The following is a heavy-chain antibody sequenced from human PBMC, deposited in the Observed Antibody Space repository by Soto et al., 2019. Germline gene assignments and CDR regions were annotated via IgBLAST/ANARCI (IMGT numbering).Heavy chain of an antibody. V-gene: IGHV1-18*01. CDR3: ARDGDARYNSNLSYKDV. D-gene: IGHD1-20*01. J-gene: IGHJ6*03. Sequence: ASVKVSCKASGYTFTSYGISWVRQAPGQGLEWMGWISAYNGNTNYAQKLQGRVTMTTDTSTSTAYMELRSLRSDDTAVYYCARDGDARYNSNLSYKDVWGKGTTVTVAS. CDR1: GYTFTSYG. CDR2: ISAYNGNT.